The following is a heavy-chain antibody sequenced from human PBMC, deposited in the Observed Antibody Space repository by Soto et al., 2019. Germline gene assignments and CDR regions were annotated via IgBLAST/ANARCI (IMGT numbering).Heavy chain of an antibody. CDR1: GGSISSYY. V-gene: IGHV4-59*01. CDR2: IYYSGST. D-gene: IGHD6-6*01. Sequence: SETLSLTCTVSGGSISSYYWSWIRQPPGKGLEWIGYIYYSGSTNYNPSLKSRVTISVDTSKNQFSLKLSSVTAADTAVYYCAREAARGGRIDYWGQGTLVTVSS. J-gene: IGHJ4*02. CDR3: AREAARGGRIDY.